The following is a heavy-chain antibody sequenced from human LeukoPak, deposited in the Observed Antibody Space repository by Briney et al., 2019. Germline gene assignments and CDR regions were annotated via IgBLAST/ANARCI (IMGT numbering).Heavy chain of an antibody. CDR3: ATRYYDFWSLDY. D-gene: IGHD3-3*01. J-gene: IGHJ4*02. CDR2: ISGSGGST. Sequence: GGSLRLSCAASGFTFSSYAMSWVRQAPGKGLEWVSAISGSGGSTYYADSLKGRFTISRDNSKNTLYLQMNSLRAEDTAVYYCATRYYDFWSLDYWGQGTLVTVSS. CDR1: GFTFSSYA. V-gene: IGHV3-23*01.